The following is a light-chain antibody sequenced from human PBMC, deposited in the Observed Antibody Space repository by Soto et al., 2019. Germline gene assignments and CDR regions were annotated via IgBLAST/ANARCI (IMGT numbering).Light chain of an antibody. CDR2: GAS. CDR1: QSVSSSY. J-gene: IGKJ5*01. V-gene: IGKV3-20*01. Sequence: EVAFSQSAGTVSLYPGERPTLSCRASQSVSSSYLAWYQPPPGKPPRLLIYGASTRDTGTPARFSGSWSGSEFTLTLSSLQSEDSTVDCCQQSSNWPLTSGQRTRPEI. CDR3: QQSSNWPLT.